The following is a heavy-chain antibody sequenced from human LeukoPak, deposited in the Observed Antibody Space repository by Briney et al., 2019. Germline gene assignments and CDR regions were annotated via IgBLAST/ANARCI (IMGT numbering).Heavy chain of an antibody. CDR1: GFSFSSFW. CDR3: ASAVGGSRNALDI. J-gene: IGHJ3*02. Sequence: GGSLRLSCAASGFSFSSFWMHWVRQVPGKGLVWVSRVNSDGSSTNYADSVKGRFTISRDSAENTLYLQMNSLRAEDTAVYYCASAVGGSRNALDIWGQGTMVTVSS. CDR2: VNSDGSST. D-gene: IGHD6-19*01. V-gene: IGHV3-74*01.